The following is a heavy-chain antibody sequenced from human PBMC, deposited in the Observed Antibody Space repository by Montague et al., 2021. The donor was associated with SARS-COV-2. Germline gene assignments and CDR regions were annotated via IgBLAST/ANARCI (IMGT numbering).Heavy chain of an antibody. CDR1: GGSISRFY. D-gene: IGHD2-15*01. V-gene: IGHV4-59*08. CDR2: ISDSGST. J-gene: IGHJ4*02. Sequence: SETLSLTCTVSGGSISRFYWSWFRPPPGKGLEWIGYISDSGSTNYNPSLTSRVTMSVDTSKNQFSLKVNSVTAADTAVYYCARHYSATLPAVYWGQGTLVTVSS. CDR3: ARHYSATLPAVY.